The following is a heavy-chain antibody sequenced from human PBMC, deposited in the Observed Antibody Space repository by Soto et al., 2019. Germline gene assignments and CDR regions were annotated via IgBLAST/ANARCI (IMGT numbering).Heavy chain of an antibody. CDR3: AREAEYSSSSFDY. J-gene: IGHJ4*02. Sequence: ASVKVSCKASGYTFTGYYMHWVRQAPGQGLEWMGWINPNSGGTNYAQKFRGRVTMTRDTSISTAYMELSRLRSDDTAVYYCAREAEYSSSSFDYWGQGTLVTVSS. CDR2: INPNSGGT. D-gene: IGHD6-6*01. V-gene: IGHV1-2*02. CDR1: GYTFTGYY.